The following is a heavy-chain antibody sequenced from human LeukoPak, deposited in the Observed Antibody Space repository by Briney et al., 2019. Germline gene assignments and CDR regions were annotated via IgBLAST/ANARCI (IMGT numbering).Heavy chain of an antibody. Sequence: GGSLRLSCAASGFPFSSYWMSWVRQAPGKGLEWVANIRHDGSETYYVDSLRGRFTISRDNAKNLVYLQMSSLRAEDTAIYYCATPLGYYYDSSGLNYWGQGTLVTVSS. J-gene: IGHJ4*02. CDR3: ATPLGYYYDSSGLNY. CDR1: GFPFSSYW. D-gene: IGHD3-22*01. CDR2: IRHDGSET. V-gene: IGHV3-7*01.